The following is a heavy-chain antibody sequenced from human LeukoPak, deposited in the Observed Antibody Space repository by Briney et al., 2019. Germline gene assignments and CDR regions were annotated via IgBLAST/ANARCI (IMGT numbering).Heavy chain of an antibody. CDR3: VRVSEIYLGSGRRDNWFNP. V-gene: IGHV4-4*07. CDR2: IYTSGST. J-gene: IGHJ5*02. Sequence: SQTLSLTCTVSGGSISSYYWSWIRQPAGKGLEWIGRIYTSGSTNYNPSLKSRVTMSVDTSKNQFSLKLSSVTAADTGVYYFVRVSEIYLGSGRRDNWFNPGDKGPRVSVSS. D-gene: IGHD3-10*01. CDR1: GGSISSYY.